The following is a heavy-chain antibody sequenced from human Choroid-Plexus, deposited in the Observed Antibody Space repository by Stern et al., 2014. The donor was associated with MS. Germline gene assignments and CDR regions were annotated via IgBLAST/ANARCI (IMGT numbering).Heavy chain of an antibody. J-gene: IGHJ5*02. CDR1: XFXFGSXX. CDR3: AKDRQYLTYFFDH. Sequence: VQLXXXGGGVVXPGXXXRLAWXXSXFXFGSXXXXXXRQXPXKXXXXXXCVSYDGSNKYYADSVTGRFTISRDNSQNTLYMQMSSLRPEDTAVYYCAKDRQYLTYFFDHWGQGSLVTVSS. CDR2: VSYDGSNK. D-gene: IGHD2/OR15-2a*01. V-gene: IGHV3-30*18.